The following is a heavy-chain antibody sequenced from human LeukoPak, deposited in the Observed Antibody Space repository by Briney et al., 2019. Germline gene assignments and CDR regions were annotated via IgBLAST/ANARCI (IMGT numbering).Heavy chain of an antibody. D-gene: IGHD5-18*01. V-gene: IGHV3-30*04. Sequence: GGSLRLSCAASGFTFSSYAMHWVRQAPGKGLEWVAVISYDGSNKYYADSVKGRFTISRDNSENTLYLQMNSLRAEDTAVYYCARVEVTEYYYYGMDVWGQGTTVTVSS. J-gene: IGHJ6*02. CDR2: ISYDGSNK. CDR1: GFTFSSYA. CDR3: ARVEVTEYYYYGMDV.